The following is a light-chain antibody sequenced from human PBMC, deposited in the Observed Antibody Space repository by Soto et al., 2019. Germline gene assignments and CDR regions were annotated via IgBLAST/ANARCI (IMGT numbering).Light chain of an antibody. CDR3: QQYSTSPT. Sequence: IVLTQSPGTLSLSPGERATLSFRASQSVSSSYLAWYQQKPGQAPRRLIYGASSRATGIPDRFSGSGSGTDFTLTISRLEPEDFAVYYCQQYSTSPTFGEGTRLEI. V-gene: IGKV3-20*01. J-gene: IGKJ5*01. CDR1: QSVSSSY. CDR2: GAS.